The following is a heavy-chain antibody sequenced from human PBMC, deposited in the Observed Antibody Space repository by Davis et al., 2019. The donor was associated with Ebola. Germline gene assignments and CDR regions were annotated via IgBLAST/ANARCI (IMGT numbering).Heavy chain of an antibody. CDR3: ARVGYDFWSGYYDY. CDR2: ISSSSSYT. Sequence: GGSLRLSCAASGFTFSSYSMNWVRQAPGKGLEWVSSISSSSSYTYYADSVKGRFTISRDNAKNSLYLQMNSLRAEDTAVYYCARVGYDFWSGYYDYWGQGTLVTVSS. V-gene: IGHV3-21*04. CDR1: GFTFSSYS. D-gene: IGHD3-3*01. J-gene: IGHJ4*02.